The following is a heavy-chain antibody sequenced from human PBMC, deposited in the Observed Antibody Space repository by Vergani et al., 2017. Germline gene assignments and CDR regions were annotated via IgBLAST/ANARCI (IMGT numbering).Heavy chain of an antibody. V-gene: IGHV2-70*01. D-gene: IGHD3-22*01. CDR2: IDWDYDK. CDR1: GFSLSTSRMC. J-gene: IGHJ4*02. Sequence: QVTLRESGPALVKPTQTLTLTCTFSGFSLSTSRMCVSWIRQPPGKALEWLALIDWDYDKYYSTSLKTRLTISKDTSKNQVVLTMTNMDPVDTATYYCARIQQYYYDSSGYYDHYFDYWGQGTLVTVSS. CDR3: ARIQQYYYDSSGYYDHYFDY.